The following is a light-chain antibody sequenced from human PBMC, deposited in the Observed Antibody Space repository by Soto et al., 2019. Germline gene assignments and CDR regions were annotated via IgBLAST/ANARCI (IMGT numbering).Light chain of an antibody. CDR3: AAWDDSLNGVV. Sequence: QSVLTQPPSASGTPGQRVTISSSGSSSNIGSNTVNWYQQLPGTAPKLLICSNNQRPSGVPDRFSGSKSGTSASLAISGLQSEDEADYYCAAWDDSLNGVVFGGGTKLTVL. CDR2: SNN. J-gene: IGLJ2*01. CDR1: SSNIGSNT. V-gene: IGLV1-44*01.